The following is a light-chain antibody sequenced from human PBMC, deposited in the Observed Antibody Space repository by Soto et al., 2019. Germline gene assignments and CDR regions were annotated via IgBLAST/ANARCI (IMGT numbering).Light chain of an antibody. V-gene: IGKV3-15*01. CDR1: QGVTTN. CDR3: QQYNNWPPIT. Sequence: EIVMTQSRATLSVSPGDTATLSCRASQGVTTNLAWFQQKPGQAPRLLIYGASTRATGLPARFSGSGSGTEFTLTISSLQSEDFAVYYCQQYNNWPPITFGQGTRLEIK. J-gene: IGKJ5*01. CDR2: GAS.